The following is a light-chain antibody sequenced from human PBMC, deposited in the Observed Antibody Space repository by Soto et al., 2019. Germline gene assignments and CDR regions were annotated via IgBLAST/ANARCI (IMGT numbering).Light chain of an antibody. CDR3: LQDYNYPIT. V-gene: IGKV1-6*01. J-gene: IGKJ5*01. CDR2: AAS. Sequence: IHMTQSPSTLSASVGDRVTITCRSSQSISGYLAWYQQKPGKAPKLLIYAASTLQTGVPSRFNGSGSGTDFTLTISSLQPEDFATYYCLQDYNYPITFGQGTRLEI. CDR1: QSISGY.